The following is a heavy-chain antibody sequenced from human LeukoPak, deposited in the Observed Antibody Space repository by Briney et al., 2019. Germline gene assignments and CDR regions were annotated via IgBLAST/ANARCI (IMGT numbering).Heavy chain of an antibody. CDR1: VGSISSGSYY. D-gene: IGHD3-10*01. V-gene: IGHV4-39*02. CDR3: EVWFGDSH. J-gene: IGHJ4*02. Sequence: SETLSLTCTVSVGSISSGSYYWGWIRQPPGKGLEWIGSIYYSGSTYYNPSLKSRVTISVDTSKNHFSLKLSSVTAADTAVYYCEVWFGDSHWGQGTLVTVSP. CDR2: IYYSGST.